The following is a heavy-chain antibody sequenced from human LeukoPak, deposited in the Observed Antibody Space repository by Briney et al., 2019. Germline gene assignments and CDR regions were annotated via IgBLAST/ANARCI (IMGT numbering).Heavy chain of an antibody. CDR1: GFTFDDYA. Sequence: PGGSLRLSCAASGFTFDDYAMHWVRQAPGKGLEWVSGISWNSGSIGYADSVKGRFTISRDNAKNSLYLQMNSLRAEDMALYYCAKGLRTVTTVTPLDYWGQGTLVTVSS. J-gene: IGHJ4*02. CDR3: AKGLRTVTTVTPLDY. D-gene: IGHD4-17*01. V-gene: IGHV3-9*03. CDR2: ISWNSGSI.